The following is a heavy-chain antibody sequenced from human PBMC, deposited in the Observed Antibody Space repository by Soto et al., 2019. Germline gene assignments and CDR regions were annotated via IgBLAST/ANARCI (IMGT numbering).Heavy chain of an antibody. V-gene: IGHV1-3*01. Sequence: SVKVSCKASGYTFTSYAMHWVRQAPGQRLEWMGWIDAGNGNTKYSQKFQGRVTITRDTSASTAYMELSSLRSEDTAVYYCASKFIMETERYHYYGMDVWGQGTTVTVSS. J-gene: IGHJ6*02. D-gene: IGHD3-10*01. CDR3: ASKFIMETERYHYYGMDV. CDR2: IDAGNGNT. CDR1: GYTFTSYA.